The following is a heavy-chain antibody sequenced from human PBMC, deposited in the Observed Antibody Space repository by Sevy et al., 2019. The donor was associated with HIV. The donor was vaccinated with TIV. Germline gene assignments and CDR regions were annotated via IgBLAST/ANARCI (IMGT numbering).Heavy chain of an antibody. CDR2: IFHTGNT. V-gene: IGHV4-30-2*01. Sequence: SETLSLTCAVSGGPISSGVYSWNWIRQPPGKGLEWVGYIFHTGNTYYNPSLKGRVTMSVDRSKIQFSLKMSSVTAADTAVYFCARDGGTMTTPGSFDFWGQGTMVTVSS. CDR3: ARDGGTMTTPGSFDF. J-gene: IGHJ3*01. CDR1: GGPISSGVYS. D-gene: IGHD4-17*01.